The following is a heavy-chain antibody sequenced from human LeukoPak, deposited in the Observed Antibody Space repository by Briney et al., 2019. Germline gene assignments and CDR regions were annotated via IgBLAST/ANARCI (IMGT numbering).Heavy chain of an antibody. CDR1: GFTFSSYT. CDR2: ITSSSSYI. D-gene: IGHD3-22*01. V-gene: IGHV3-21*01. CDR3: ARHVVAVGFDY. Sequence: GGSLRLSCAASGFTFSSYTMNWVRQAPGKGLEWVSSITSSSSYIYYADSVKGRFTISRDNAKNSLYLQMNSPRAEDTAVYYCARHVVAVGFDYWGQGTLVTVSS. J-gene: IGHJ4*02.